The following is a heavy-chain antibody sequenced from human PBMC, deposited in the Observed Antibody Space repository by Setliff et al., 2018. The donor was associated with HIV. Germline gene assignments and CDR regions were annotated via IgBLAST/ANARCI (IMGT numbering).Heavy chain of an antibody. CDR2: ISDSGGST. V-gene: IGHV3-23*01. CDR1: GFTFSSYA. J-gene: IGHJ4*02. D-gene: IGHD6-6*01. CDR3: ASGYSSSSPRRDY. Sequence: GSLRLSCAASGFTFSSYAMSWVRQAPGKGLEWVSAISDSGGSTYYADSVKGRFTISRDHSKNTLNLQMNSLRAEDTAVYYCASGYSSSSPRRDYWGQGTLVTVSS.